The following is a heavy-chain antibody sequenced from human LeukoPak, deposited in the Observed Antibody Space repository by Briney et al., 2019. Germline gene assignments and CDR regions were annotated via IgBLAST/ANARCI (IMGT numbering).Heavy chain of an antibody. D-gene: IGHD6-19*01. CDR2: IIPILGRA. V-gene: IGHV1-69*04. J-gene: IGHJ4*02. CDR1: GGTFSSYA. Sequence: ASVKVSCKASGGTFSSYAISWVRHAPGQGHEWMGRIIPILGRANYAQKFQGRVTITADKSTSTAYMELSSLRSEDTAVYYCASKSMSSGWYNLFWGQGTLVTVSS. CDR3: ASKSMSSGWYNLF.